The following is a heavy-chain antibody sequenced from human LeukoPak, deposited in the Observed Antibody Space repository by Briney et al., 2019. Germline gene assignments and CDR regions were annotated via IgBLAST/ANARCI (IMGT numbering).Heavy chain of an antibody. CDR2: IYSAGGT. J-gene: IGHJ4*02. D-gene: IGHD2-21*02. CDR1: GFTITRKY. Sequence: GGSLRLSCAASGFTITRKYMSWVREAPRKGLDWVSLIYSAGGTSYADSVKGRFTISRDNSKNTLYLQMNSLRLEDTAVYYCASSNCDGDCYLDYWGQGTLVTVSS. CDR3: ASSNCDGDCYLDY. V-gene: IGHV3-53*01.